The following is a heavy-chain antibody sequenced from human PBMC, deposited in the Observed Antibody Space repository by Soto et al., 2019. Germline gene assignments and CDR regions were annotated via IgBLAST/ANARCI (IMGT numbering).Heavy chain of an antibody. V-gene: IGHV1-18*01. CDR2: ISAYNGNT. J-gene: IGHJ6*03. CDR1: GYTFTSYG. CDR3: ARNDYGASRGYYYYYMDV. D-gene: IGHD4-17*01. Sequence: QVQLVQSGAEVKKPGASVKVSCKASGYTFTSYGISWVRQAPGQGLEWMGWISAYNGNTNYAQKLQGRVTMTTDTPTRTAYMELRSLRSDNTAVYYCARNDYGASRGYYYYYMDVWGKGTTVTVSS.